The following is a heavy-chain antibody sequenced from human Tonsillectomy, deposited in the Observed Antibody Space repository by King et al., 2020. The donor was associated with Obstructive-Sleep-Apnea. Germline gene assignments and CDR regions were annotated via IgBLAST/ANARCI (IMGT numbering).Heavy chain of an antibody. CDR2: VYNGDIT. D-gene: IGHD2-21*02. CDR1: GFSVRTDY. J-gene: IGHJ3*02. Sequence: QLVQSGGGLVQPGGSLRLSCAASGFSVRTDYISWVGQAPGKGLEGVSVVYNGDITYYSEAEKGRFTISRHISTNTVYLQMKSLRREDTALYYCARGLPHEEVTAIPGAFDIWGQGTMVTVSS. V-gene: IGHV3-53*04. CDR3: ARGLPHEEVTAIPGAFDI.